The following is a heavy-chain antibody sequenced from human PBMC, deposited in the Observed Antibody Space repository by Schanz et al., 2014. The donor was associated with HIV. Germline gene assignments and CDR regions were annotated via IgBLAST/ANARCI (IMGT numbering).Heavy chain of an antibody. V-gene: IGHV1-2*02. CDR1: GYTFSGHY. D-gene: IGHD2-2*01. CDR3: AKSRFQLHWFDS. J-gene: IGHJ5*01. Sequence: QVQLVQSGAEVKKPGASVKVSCKASGYTFSGHYLHWARQAPGQGLEWMGWINPNEGDTKFAQKCRGRVAMTRDTPISTAYMELTRLRYDDTAVYYCAKSRFQLHWFDSWGQGTLVTVSS. CDR2: INPNEGDT.